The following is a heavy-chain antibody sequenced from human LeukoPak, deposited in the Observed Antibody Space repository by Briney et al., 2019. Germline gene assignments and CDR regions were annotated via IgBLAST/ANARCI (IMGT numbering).Heavy chain of an antibody. Sequence: SETLSLTCTVSGSPMSSHYWSWIRQPPGKGLEWIGYIYYSGSTNYNPSLKSRVTISVDTSKNQFSLKLSSVTAADTAVYYCAREKRKWELPYYFDYWGQGTLVTVSS. J-gene: IGHJ4*02. V-gene: IGHV4-59*11. CDR2: IYYSGST. CDR1: GSPMSSHY. D-gene: IGHD1-26*01. CDR3: AREKRKWELPYYFDY.